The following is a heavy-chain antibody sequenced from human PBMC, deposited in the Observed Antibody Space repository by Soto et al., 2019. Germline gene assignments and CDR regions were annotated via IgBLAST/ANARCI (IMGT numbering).Heavy chain of an antibody. CDR3: AREKDSVSLELYYYYYMDV. CDR1: GGTFSSYA. Sequence: ASVKVSCKASGGTFSSYAISWVRQAPGQGLEWMGGIIPIFGTTNYAQKFQGRVTITTDESTSTAYMELRSLRSDDTAVYYCAREKDSVSLELYYYYYMDVWGKGTTVTVSS. J-gene: IGHJ6*03. CDR2: IIPIFGTT. V-gene: IGHV1-69*05. D-gene: IGHD1-7*01.